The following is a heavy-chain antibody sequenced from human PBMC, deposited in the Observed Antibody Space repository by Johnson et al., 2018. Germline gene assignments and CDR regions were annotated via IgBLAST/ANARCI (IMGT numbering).Heavy chain of an antibody. CDR1: GFTFSNYA. CDR3: AKDYTRNWDHEALDS. Sequence: VQLVESGGGLVQPGGALRLSCAVSGFTFSNYAMSWVRQAPGKGLECVSTISGRGDSAYYADSVKGRFTISRENSKNKLYVQMNSLRAEETAVYYCAKDYTRNWDHEALDSWGQGTMVTVSS. J-gene: IGHJ3*02. D-gene: IGHD3-16*01. V-gene: IGHV3-23*04. CDR2: ISGRGDSA.